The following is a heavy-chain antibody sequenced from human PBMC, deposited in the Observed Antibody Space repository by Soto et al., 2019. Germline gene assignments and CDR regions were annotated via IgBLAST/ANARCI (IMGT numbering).Heavy chain of an antibody. J-gene: IGHJ5*02. CDR2: INPSGGST. V-gene: IGHV1-46*01. D-gene: IGHD2-15*01. CDR1: GYPFTSYY. CDR3: AREPPNCSGGSCYTLDP. Sequence: GASVKVSCKASGYPFTSYYIHWVRQAPGQGLEWMGIINPSGGSTSYAQKFQGRVTMTRDTSTSTVYMELSSLRSEDTAVYYCAREPPNCSGGSCYTLDPWGQGTLVTVSS.